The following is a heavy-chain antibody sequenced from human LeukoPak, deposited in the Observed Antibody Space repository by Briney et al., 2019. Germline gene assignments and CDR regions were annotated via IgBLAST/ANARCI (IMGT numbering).Heavy chain of an antibody. CDR2: ISYDGSNK. V-gene: IGHV3-30*18. Sequence: GRSLRLSCAASGFTFSSYGMHWVRQAPGKGLEWVAVISYDGSNKYYADSVKGRFTISRDNSKNTLYLQMNSLRAVDTAVYYCAKDSGYSYGYGMDVWGQGTTVTVSS. D-gene: IGHD5-18*01. J-gene: IGHJ6*02. CDR3: AKDSGYSYGYGMDV. CDR1: GFTFSSYG.